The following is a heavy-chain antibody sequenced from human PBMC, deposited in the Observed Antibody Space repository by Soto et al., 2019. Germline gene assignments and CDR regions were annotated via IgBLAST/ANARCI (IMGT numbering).Heavy chain of an antibody. J-gene: IGHJ3*02. CDR1: GGSFSGYY. V-gene: IGHV4-34*01. CDR3: ARVPGDILTGYWSDAFDI. D-gene: IGHD3-9*01. CDR2: INHSGST. Sequence: SETLSLTCAVYGGSFSGYYWSWIRQPPGKGLEWIGEINHSGSTNYNPSLKSRVTISVDTSKNQFSLKLSSVTAAYTAVYYCARVPGDILTGYWSDAFDIWGQGTMVTV.